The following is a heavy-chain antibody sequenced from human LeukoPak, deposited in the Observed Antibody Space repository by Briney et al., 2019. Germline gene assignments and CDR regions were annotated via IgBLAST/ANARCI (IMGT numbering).Heavy chain of an antibody. Sequence: GGSLRLSCAASGFTYSSYSMNWVRQAPGKGLEWVSYISSSSSTIYYADSVKGRFTISRDNAKNSLYLQMNSLRAEDTAVYYCARDPSDYYDSSGYWGQGTLVTVSS. CDR1: GFTYSSYS. V-gene: IGHV3-48*04. J-gene: IGHJ4*02. D-gene: IGHD3-22*01. CDR3: ARDPSDYYDSSGY. CDR2: ISSSSSTI.